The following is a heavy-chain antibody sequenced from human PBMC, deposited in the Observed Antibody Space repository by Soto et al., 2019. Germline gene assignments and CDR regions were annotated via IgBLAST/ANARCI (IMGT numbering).Heavy chain of an antibody. CDR3: AKPYDFWSGYSADY. Sequence: QVQLVESGGGVVQPGRSLRLSCAASGFTFSSYGMHWVRQAPGKGLEWVAVISYDGSNKYYADSVKGRFTISRDNSKNTLYLQMNSLRAEDTAVYYCAKPYDFWSGYSADYWGQGTLVTVSS. CDR1: GFTFSSYG. D-gene: IGHD3-3*01. J-gene: IGHJ4*02. CDR2: ISYDGSNK. V-gene: IGHV3-30*18.